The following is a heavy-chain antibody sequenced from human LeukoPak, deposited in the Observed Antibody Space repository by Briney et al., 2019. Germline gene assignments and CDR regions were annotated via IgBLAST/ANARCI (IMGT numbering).Heavy chain of an antibody. D-gene: IGHD6-6*01. J-gene: IGHJ3*02. CDR1: GGSISSYY. CDR2: IYYSGST. Sequence: SETLSLTCTVSGGSISSYYWSWIRQPPGKGLEWIGYIYYSGSTNYNPSLKRRVTISVDTSKNQFSLKLSSVTAADTAVYYCARGRSSVDAFDIWGQGTMVTVSS. CDR3: ARGRSSVDAFDI. V-gene: IGHV4-59*01.